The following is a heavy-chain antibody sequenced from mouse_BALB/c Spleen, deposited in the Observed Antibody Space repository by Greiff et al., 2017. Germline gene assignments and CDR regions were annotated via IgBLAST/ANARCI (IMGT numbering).Heavy chain of an antibody. Sequence: QVQLQQPGAELVMPGASVKMSCKASGYTFTDYWMHWVKQRPGQGLEWIGAIDTSDSYTSYNQKFKGKATLTVDESSSTAYMQLSSLTSEDSAVYYCARGLVTTVVADYWGQGTTLTVSS. V-gene: IGHV1-69*01. CDR1: GYTFTDYW. J-gene: IGHJ2*01. CDR3: ARGLVTTVVADY. CDR2: IDTSDSYT. D-gene: IGHD1-1*01.